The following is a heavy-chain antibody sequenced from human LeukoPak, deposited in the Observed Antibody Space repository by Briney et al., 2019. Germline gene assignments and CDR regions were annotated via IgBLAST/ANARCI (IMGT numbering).Heavy chain of an antibody. D-gene: IGHD2-2*01. CDR2: VSGSGTST. Sequence: GGSLRLSRAASGFTFSSNAMSWVRQAPGKGLEWVSDVSGSGTSTNYADSVKGRLTISRDNSKNTLYLQMNNLRAEDTAVYYCAKVGRASWAPYYFDYWGQGTLVTVSS. CDR3: AKVGRASWAPYYFDY. CDR1: GFTFSSNA. J-gene: IGHJ4*02. V-gene: IGHV3-23*01.